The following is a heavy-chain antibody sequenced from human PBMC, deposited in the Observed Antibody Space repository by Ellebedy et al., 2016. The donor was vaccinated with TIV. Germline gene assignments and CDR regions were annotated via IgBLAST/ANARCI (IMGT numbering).Heavy chain of an antibody. Sequence: PGGSLRLSCEASGFTFSAFAMGWVRQTQGKGLEWVSGMHGSGRGISYSESVKGRFIISRDNSKNILYLQMNSLRAEDTAIYYCAKDQVAGDGRWVFDSWGQGTVVTVSS. CDR2: MHGSGRGI. V-gene: IGHV3-23*01. CDR3: AKDQVAGDGRWVFDS. J-gene: IGHJ3*01. D-gene: IGHD5-24*01. CDR1: GFTFSAFA.